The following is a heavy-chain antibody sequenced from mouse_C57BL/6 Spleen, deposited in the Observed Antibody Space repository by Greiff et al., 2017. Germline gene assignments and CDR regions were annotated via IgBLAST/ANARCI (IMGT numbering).Heavy chain of an antibody. J-gene: IGHJ3*01. CDR2: IDPSDSYT. D-gene: IGHD2-4*01. CDR1: GYTFTSYW. Sequence: QVQLQQSGAELVMPGASVKLSCKASGYTFTSYWIHWVKQRPGQGLEWIGEIDPSDSYTNYNQKFKGKSTLTVDKSSSTDYMQLSSLTSEDSAVDYCARYHYDYEYWLAYWGQGTLVTVSA. CDR3: ARYHYDYEYWLAY. V-gene: IGHV1-69*01.